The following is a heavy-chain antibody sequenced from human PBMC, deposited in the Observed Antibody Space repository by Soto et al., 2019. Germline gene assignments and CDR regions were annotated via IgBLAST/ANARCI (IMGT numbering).Heavy chain of an antibody. D-gene: IGHD3-10*01. V-gene: IGHV3-23*01. CDR3: AKDQKGVRGVNYYYYYGMDV. Sequence: GGSLRLSCAASGFTFSSYAMSWVRQAPGKGLEWVSAISGSGGSTYYADSVKGRFTISRDNSKNTLYLQMNSLRAEDTAVYYCAKDQKGVRGVNYYYYYGMDVWGQGTTVTVSS. CDR2: ISGSGGST. CDR1: GFTFSSYA. J-gene: IGHJ6*02.